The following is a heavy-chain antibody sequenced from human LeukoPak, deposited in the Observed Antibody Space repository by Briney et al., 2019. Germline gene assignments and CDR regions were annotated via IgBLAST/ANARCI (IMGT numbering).Heavy chain of an antibody. Sequence: SGTLSLTCAVYGGSFSGYYWSWIRQPPGKGLEWIGEINHSGSTNYNPSLKSRVTISVDTSKNQFSLKLSSVTAADTAVYYCTRGPGIAAAGLFDYWGQGTLVTVSS. CDR3: TRGPGIAAAGLFDY. J-gene: IGHJ4*02. V-gene: IGHV4-34*01. CDR2: INHSGST. D-gene: IGHD6-13*01. CDR1: GGSFSGYY.